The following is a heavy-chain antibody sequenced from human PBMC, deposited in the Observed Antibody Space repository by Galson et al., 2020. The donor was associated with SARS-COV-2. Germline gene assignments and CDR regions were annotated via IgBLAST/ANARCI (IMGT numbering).Heavy chain of an antibody. J-gene: IGHJ2*01. D-gene: IGHD3-22*01. CDR2: INWNGGST. CDR3: ATFYDSSGYGNWYFDL. Sequence: GSLRLSCAASGFTFDDYGMSWVRQAPGKGLEWVSGINWNGGSTGYADSVKGRFTISRDNAKNSLYLQMNSLRAEDTALYHCATFYDSSGYGNWYFDLWGRGTLVTVSS. CDR1: GFTFDDYG. V-gene: IGHV3-20*01.